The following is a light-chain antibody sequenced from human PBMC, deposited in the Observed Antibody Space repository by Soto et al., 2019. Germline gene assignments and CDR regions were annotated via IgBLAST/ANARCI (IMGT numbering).Light chain of an antibody. V-gene: IGKV1-9*01. Sequence: DIQLTQSPSFLSASVGDRVTITCRASQGINSNLAWYQQRPGKAPKLLIYAASTLQSGVPSSFSGSGSGTEFTLTISSLQPEDFATYYCQQLHTYPITFGQGTRLEIK. CDR2: AAS. J-gene: IGKJ5*01. CDR3: QQLHTYPIT. CDR1: QGINSN.